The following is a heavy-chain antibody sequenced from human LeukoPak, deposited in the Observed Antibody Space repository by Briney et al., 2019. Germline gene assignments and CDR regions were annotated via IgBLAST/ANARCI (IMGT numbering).Heavy chain of an antibody. D-gene: IGHD2-2*01. Sequence: PGGSLRLSCAASGFTFSSYSMNWVRQAPGKGLEWVSSISSSSSYIYYADSVKGRFTISRDNAKNSLYLQMNSLRAEDTAVYYCARDRLPRYCSSTSCHPPDYWGQGTLVTVSS. V-gene: IGHV3-21*01. J-gene: IGHJ4*02. CDR2: ISSSSSYI. CDR1: GFTFSSYS. CDR3: ARDRLPRYCSSTSCHPPDY.